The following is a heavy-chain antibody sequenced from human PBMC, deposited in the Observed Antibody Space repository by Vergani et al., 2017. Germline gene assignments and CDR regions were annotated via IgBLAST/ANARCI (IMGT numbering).Heavy chain of an antibody. D-gene: IGHD3-10*01. CDR3: AVRPRVNLVGGGIVTKRTFDY. CDR1: GESFSSFY. J-gene: IGHJ4*02. V-gene: IGHV4-34*02. Sequence: QVQLQQWGAGVVKPSGTLSLTFAVFGESFSSFYWSWIRQPPGKRLEWIGEINNDGHTNYNPSLESRVTVSRDTAKNQFSLNLMSVTAADTARYYCAVRPRVNLVGGGIVTKRTFDYWSQGSLVTVSS. CDR2: INNDGHT.